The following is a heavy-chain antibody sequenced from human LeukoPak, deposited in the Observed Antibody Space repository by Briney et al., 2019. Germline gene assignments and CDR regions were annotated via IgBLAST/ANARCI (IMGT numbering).Heavy chain of an antibody. CDR1: GDSVSSSNYY. CDR3: ARLTRRGGNYFDY. J-gene: IGHJ4*02. CDR2: IYYGGNT. D-gene: IGHD1-1*01. Sequence: PSETVSLTCAVSGDSVSSSNYYWSWIRQPPGKGLEWIGYIYYGGNTNYNPSLQSRVTIPVDTSKSQFSLKLSSVTAADTAVYYCARLTRRGGNYFDYWGQGTLVTVSS. V-gene: IGHV4-61*01.